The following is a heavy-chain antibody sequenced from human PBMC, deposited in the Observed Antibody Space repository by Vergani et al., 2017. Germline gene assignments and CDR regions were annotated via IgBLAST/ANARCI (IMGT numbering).Heavy chain of an antibody. CDR3: ARGTTPYFDL. CDR1: GYSFSRYW. V-gene: IGHV5-10-1*03. D-gene: IGHD1-7*01. CDR2: IDPSDSYT. Sequence: EVQLVQSGAEVKKPGESLRISCKGSGYSFSRYWISWVRQMPGKGLEWMGSIDPSDSYTNYSPSFEGHVTISADKSISTAYLQGSSLKASGTAMYDCARGTTPYFDLWGRGTLVTVSS. J-gene: IGHJ2*01.